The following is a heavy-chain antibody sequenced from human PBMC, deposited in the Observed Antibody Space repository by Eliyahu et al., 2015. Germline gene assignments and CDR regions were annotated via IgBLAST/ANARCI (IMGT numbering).Heavy chain of an antibody. J-gene: IGHJ6*02. CDR2: ISFDGSDK. D-gene: IGHD3-16*02. V-gene: IGHV3-30*03. CDR3: ARRDRFLGRMDV. CDR1: GXSFSNYG. Sequence: QVQLVESGGGVVQPGRSLTLSXXPSGXSFSNYGMHWVRQAPGKGVGWVAVISFDGSDKYYTDSVKGRFTISRDNTKNTLYLQMNSLRPEDTAVYYCARRDRFLGRMDVWGQGTTVTVSS.